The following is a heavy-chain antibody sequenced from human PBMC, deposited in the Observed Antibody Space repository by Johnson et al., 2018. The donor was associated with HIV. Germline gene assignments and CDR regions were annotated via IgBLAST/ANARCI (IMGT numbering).Heavy chain of an antibody. Sequence: VQLVESGGGLVQPGGSLRLSCAASGFTFSSYDMHWVRQATGKGLEWVSAIGTAGDTYYPGSVKGRFTISRENAKNSLYLQMNSLRAGDTAVYYCARAPRFGRARGSAFDIWGQGTMVTVSS. CDR1: GFTFSSYD. CDR2: IGTAGDT. CDR3: ARAPRFGRARGSAFDI. V-gene: IGHV3-13*01. D-gene: IGHD3-10*01. J-gene: IGHJ3*02.